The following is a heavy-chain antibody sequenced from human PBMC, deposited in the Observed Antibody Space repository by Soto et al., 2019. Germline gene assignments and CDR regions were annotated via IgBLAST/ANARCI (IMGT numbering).Heavy chain of an antibody. J-gene: IGHJ4*02. V-gene: IGHV3-53*01. CDR3: ARATRYFGSFDS. D-gene: IGHD2-2*01. CDR2: LYTGGST. CDR1: GFSVTSNY. Sequence: EVQLVESGGGLIQPGGSLRLSCVASGFSVTSNYMTWVRQAPGKGLEWISILYTGGSTYYSDSVKGRSTISRDTSNNTVFLQLNSLRAEDTAIYYCARATRYFGSFDSWGQGTLVTVSS.